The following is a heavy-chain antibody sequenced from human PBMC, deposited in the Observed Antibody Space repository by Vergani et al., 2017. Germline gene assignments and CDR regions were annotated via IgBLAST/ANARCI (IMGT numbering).Heavy chain of an antibody. CDR2: ISWNSGSI. CDR3: ARSSIAARAPYXFDP. J-gene: IGHJ5*02. Sequence: EVQLVESGGGLVQPGRSLRLSCAASGFTFDDYAMHWVRQAPGKGLEWVSGISWNSGSIGYADSVKGRFTISRDNAKNSLYLQMNSLRAEDTALYYCARSSIAARAPYXFDPWGQGTLVTVSS. CDR1: GFTFDDYA. D-gene: IGHD6-6*01. V-gene: IGHV3-9*01.